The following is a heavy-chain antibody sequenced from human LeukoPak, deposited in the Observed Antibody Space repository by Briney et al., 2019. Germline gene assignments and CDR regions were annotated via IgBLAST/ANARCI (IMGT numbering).Heavy chain of an antibody. CDR1: GDSIISGSYY. CDR3: ARSGYYDTSGSRDAFDI. Sequence: SQTLSLTCTVSGDSIISGSYYWSWILQPAGKGLEWIGRIYTRGSTNYNPSLKSRATISVDTSKNQFSLKLSSVTAADTAVYYCARSGYYDTSGSRDAFDIWGQGTTVTVSS. CDR2: IYTRGST. J-gene: IGHJ3*02. V-gene: IGHV4-61*02. D-gene: IGHD3-22*01.